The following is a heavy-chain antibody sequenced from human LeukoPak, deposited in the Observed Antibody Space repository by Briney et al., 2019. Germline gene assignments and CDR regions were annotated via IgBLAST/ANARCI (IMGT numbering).Heavy chain of an antibody. CDR3: ARGPGDYDAPDI. CDR2: IKGNGNEP. CDR1: GLTLSSSSYW. V-gene: IGHV3-7*01. Sequence: PGGSLRLSCATSGLTLSSSSYWMSWIRQAPGRGPEWVAHIKGNGNEPYYADSVKGRFTISKDNSKQSLRLEMNSLRAEDTAVYYCARGPGDYDAPDIWGQGTMVTVSS. J-gene: IGHJ3*02. D-gene: IGHD4-11*01.